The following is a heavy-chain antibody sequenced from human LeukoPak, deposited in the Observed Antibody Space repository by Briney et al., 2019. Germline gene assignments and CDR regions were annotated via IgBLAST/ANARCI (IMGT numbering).Heavy chain of an antibody. V-gene: IGHV3-7*01. CDR3: ARGGFMAVAADGMDV. CDR2: IKQDGSEK. CDR1: GFTFSSYW. Sequence: GGSLRLSCAASGFTFSSYWMSWVRQAPGKGLEWVANIKQDGSEKYYVDSVKGRFTISRDNAKNSLYLQMNSLRAEDTAVYYCARGGFMAVAADGMDVWGQGTTVTVSS. D-gene: IGHD6-19*01. J-gene: IGHJ6*02.